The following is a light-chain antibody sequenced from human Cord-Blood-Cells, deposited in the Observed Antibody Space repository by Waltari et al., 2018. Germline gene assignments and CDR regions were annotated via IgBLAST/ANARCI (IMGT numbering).Light chain of an antibody. Sequence: EIVLTQSPGTLSLSSGERATLSCRASQSVSSSYLAWYQQKPGQAPRLLIYGASSRATGIPDRFSGRGSGTDFTLTISRLEPVDFAVYYCQEYGSSRTFGQGTKVEIK. J-gene: IGKJ1*01. V-gene: IGKV3-20*01. CDR1: QSVSSSY. CDR2: GAS. CDR3: QEYGSSRT.